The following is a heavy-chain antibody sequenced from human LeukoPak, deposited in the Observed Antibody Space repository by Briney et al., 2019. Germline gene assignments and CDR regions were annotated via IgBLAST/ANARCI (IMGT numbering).Heavy chain of an antibody. Sequence: PGGSLRLSCAASGFTFTTYGMHWVRQAPGKGLEWLAVISYDGSHKYYTDSVKGRFTISRDNSKNTLYLQMDSLRAEDTAMYYCANSYYYDSSGHYTISNHLDYWGQGTLVTVSS. CDR3: ANSYYYDSSGHYTISNHLDY. CDR2: ISYDGSHK. CDR1: GFTFTTYG. J-gene: IGHJ4*02. D-gene: IGHD3-22*01. V-gene: IGHV3-30*18.